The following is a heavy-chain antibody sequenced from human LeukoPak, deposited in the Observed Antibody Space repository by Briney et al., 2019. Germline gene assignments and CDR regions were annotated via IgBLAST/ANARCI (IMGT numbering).Heavy chain of an antibody. J-gene: IGHJ4*02. CDR1: GGSISSYY. D-gene: IGHD2/OR15-2a*01. V-gene: IGHV4-59*08. CDR2: ISDIGSI. CDR3: AGHHPRNTVDF. Sequence: PSETLSLTCTVPGGSISSYYWSWIRQPPGKGLEWIGYISDIGSINYNPSLKSRVTISLDTSKNQFSLKLSSVTAADTAVYYCAGHHPRNTVDFWGQGTLVTVSS.